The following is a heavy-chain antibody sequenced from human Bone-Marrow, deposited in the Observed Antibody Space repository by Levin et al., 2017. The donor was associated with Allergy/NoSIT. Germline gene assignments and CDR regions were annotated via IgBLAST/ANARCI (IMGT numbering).Heavy chain of an antibody. V-gene: IGHV3-21*01. Sequence: PGGSLRLSCAASGFTFSSYSMNWVRQVPGKGLEWVSSITGNSRYIYYADSVKGRFIISRDDAENSVFLQMNSLRPEDTAVYYCARDFDEGSGSLADAFDIWGPGTMVAVSS. CDR3: ARDFDEGSGSLADAFDI. D-gene: IGHD1-26*01. CDR1: GFTFSSYS. J-gene: IGHJ3*02. CDR2: ITGNSRYI.